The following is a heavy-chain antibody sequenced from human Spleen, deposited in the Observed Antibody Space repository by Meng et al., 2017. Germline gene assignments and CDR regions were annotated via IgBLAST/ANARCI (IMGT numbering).Heavy chain of an antibody. D-gene: IGHD3-22*01. J-gene: IGHJ3*02. V-gene: IGHV4-39*07. Sequence: SETLSLTCTVSGGSISSSSYYWGWIRQPPGKGLEWIGSIYYSGSTYYNPSLKSRVTISVDTSKNQFSLKLSSVTAADTAVYYCARSLSSSSAYYNDAFDIWGQGTMVTVSS. CDR2: IYYSGST. CDR3: ARSLSSSSAYYNDAFDI. CDR1: GGSISSSSYY.